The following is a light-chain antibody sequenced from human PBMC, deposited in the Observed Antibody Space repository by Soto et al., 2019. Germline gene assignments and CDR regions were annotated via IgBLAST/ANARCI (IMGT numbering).Light chain of an antibody. J-gene: IGKJ1*01. CDR2: DAS. Sequence: EVVLTQSPATLSLFPGEKATLSCRASQSISTFLAWYQQKPGLAPRLLIYDASNRATGIPDRFSGSGSGTDVTLTISSLEPEDFAVYYCQQCANWPPKWSFGQGTKVEIK. CDR3: QQCANWPPKWS. CDR1: QSISTF. V-gene: IGKV3-11*01.